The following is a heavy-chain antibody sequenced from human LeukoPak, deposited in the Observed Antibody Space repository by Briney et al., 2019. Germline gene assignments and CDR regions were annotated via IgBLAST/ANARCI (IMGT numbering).Heavy chain of an antibody. CDR1: GGSISSYY. CDR2: IYYSGST. Sequence: SETLSLTCTVSGGSISSYYWGWIRQPPGKGLEWIGSIYYSGSTNYNPSLKSRVTISVDKSKNQFSLKLSSVTAADTAVYYCARSRLGELYFDYWGQGTLVTVSS. J-gene: IGHJ4*02. V-gene: IGHV4-39*07. CDR3: ARSRLGELYFDY. D-gene: IGHD3-16*01.